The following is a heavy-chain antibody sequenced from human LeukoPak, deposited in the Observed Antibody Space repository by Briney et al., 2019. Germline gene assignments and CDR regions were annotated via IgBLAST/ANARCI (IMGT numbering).Heavy chain of an antibody. Sequence: GGSLRLSCAASGFTVSSNYMSWVRQAPGKGLEWVSVIYSGGSTYYADSVKGRFTISRHNSKNTLYLQMNSLRAEDTAVYYCARDTLYSSGWYGSLLDYYYYGMDAWGQGTTVTVSS. CDR2: IYSGGST. V-gene: IGHV3-53*04. CDR1: GFTVSSNY. D-gene: IGHD6-19*01. CDR3: ARDTLYSSGWYGSLLDYYYYGMDA. J-gene: IGHJ6*02.